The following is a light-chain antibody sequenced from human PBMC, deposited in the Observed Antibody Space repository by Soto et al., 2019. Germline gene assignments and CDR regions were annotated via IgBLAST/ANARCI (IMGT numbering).Light chain of an antibody. CDR1: KSVSSTY. CDR2: GAS. CDR3: QQYGSSPPVS. V-gene: IGKV3-20*01. J-gene: IGKJ4*01. Sequence: EIVLTQFPGTLSLSPGERATLFCRASKSVSSTYLAWYQQKPGQPPRLLIYGASSRATGIPDRFSGSGSGTDFTLTIGRLEPEDFAVYYCQQYGSSPPVSFGGGTRVDIK.